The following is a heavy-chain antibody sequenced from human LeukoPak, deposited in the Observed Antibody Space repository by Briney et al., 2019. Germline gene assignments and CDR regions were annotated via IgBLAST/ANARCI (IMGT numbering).Heavy chain of an antibody. CDR3: AREGSSWYQTYFGY. Sequence: GGSLRLSCAASGFTFSSYWMSWVRQAPGKGLEWVANIKQDGSEKYYVDSVKGRFTISRDNAKNSLYLQMNSLRAEDTAVYYCAREGSSWYQTYFGYWGQGTLVTVSS. V-gene: IGHV3-7*01. CDR1: GFTFSSYW. CDR2: IKQDGSEK. D-gene: IGHD6-13*01. J-gene: IGHJ4*02.